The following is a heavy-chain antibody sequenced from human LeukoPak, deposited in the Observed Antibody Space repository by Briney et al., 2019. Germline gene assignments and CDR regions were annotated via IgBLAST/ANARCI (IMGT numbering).Heavy chain of an antibody. CDR1: GXTFSSYS. CDR3: AASTKHTAMVDY. Sequence: GGSLRLSCAASGXTFSSYSVNWVRQAPGKGLEWVSSIGSSSSYIYYADSVKGRFTISRDNAKNSLHLQMNSLRAEDTAVYYCAASTKHTAMVDYWGQGTLVTVSS. J-gene: IGHJ4*02. D-gene: IGHD5-18*01. CDR2: IGSSSSYI. V-gene: IGHV3-21*01.